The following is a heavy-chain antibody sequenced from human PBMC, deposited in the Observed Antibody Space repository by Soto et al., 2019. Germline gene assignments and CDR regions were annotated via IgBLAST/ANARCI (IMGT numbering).Heavy chain of an antibody. CDR1: GGTFSSYA. J-gene: IGHJ4*02. CDR3: ARVQGSSGY. CDR2: IIPIFGTA. V-gene: IGHV1-69*13. D-gene: IGHD6-6*01. Sequence: ASVKVFCKASGGTFSSYAISWVRQAPGQGLEWKGGIIPIFGTANYAQKIQGRVTITADESTSTAYIELSSLRSEDTAVYYCARVQGSSGYWGQGTLVTVSS.